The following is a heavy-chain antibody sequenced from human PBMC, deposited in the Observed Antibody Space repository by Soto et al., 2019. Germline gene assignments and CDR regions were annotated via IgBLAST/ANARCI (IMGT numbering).Heavy chain of an antibody. Sequence: QLQLQESGPGLVKPSETLSLTCTVSGGSIDRSNYYWDWIRQPPGKGLEWIGTTYYNGNAYYNPSLKSRVTMSVDTSKNQFSRKLISVTAADTAVYYCARHFVAVVIKGWGYWGQGTLVTVSS. CDR2: TYYNGNA. CDR3: ARHFVAVVIKGWGY. D-gene: IGHD3-22*01. CDR1: GGSIDRSNYY. J-gene: IGHJ4*02. V-gene: IGHV4-39*01.